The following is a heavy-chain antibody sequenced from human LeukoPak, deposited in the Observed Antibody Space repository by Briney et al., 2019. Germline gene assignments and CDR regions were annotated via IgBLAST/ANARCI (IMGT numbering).Heavy chain of an antibody. CDR3: AGRIAAADPYWYFDR. D-gene: IGHD6-13*01. Sequence: SETLSLTCTVSGGSINNYYWSWIRQPPGKGLEWIGYIYYSGSTNYHPSLKSRVTISVDTSKNQFSLKLSSVTAADTAVYYGAGRIAAADPYWYFDRWGRGTLVTVSS. V-gene: IGHV4-59*01. J-gene: IGHJ2*01. CDR2: IYYSGST. CDR1: GGSINNYY.